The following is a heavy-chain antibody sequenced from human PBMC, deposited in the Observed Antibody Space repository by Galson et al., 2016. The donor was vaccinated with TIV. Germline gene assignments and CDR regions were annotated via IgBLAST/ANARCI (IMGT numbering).Heavy chain of an antibody. CDR3: AKDRGYFEGFDH. Sequence: SLRLSCAASGFRFNEYEMSWVRQAPGKGLVWVSALSGGATNTYYSDSVKGRFTISRDNSQNKVFLEMDSLRVDDTAVYYCAKDRGYFEGFDHWGPGTLVTVSS. CDR1: GFRFNEYE. J-gene: IGHJ4*02. V-gene: IGHV3-23*01. CDR2: LSGGATNT. D-gene: IGHD6-25*01.